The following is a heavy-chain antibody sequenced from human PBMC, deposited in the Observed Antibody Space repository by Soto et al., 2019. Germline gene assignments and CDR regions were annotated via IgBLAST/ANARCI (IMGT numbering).Heavy chain of an antibody. J-gene: IGHJ6*01. CDR1: GGTFSSYA. V-gene: IGHV1-69*01. D-gene: IGHD2-2*01. CDR3: ARNRESWVYCSSPSCYYYYGMDV. CDR2: IIPIFGTA. Sequence: QVQLVQSWAEVKKPGSSVKVSCKASGGTFSSYAISWVRQAPGQGLEWMGGIIPIFGTANYAQKFQGRVTITADESTSAAYMELSSLRSEDTAVYYYARNRESWVYCSSPSCYYYYGMDVWGQGTTVTVSS.